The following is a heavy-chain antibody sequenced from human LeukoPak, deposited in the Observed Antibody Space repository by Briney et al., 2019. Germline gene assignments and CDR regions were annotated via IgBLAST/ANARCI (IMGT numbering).Heavy chain of an antibody. D-gene: IGHD3-22*01. CDR2: INPSSGST. J-gene: IGHJ4*02. CDR3: ARVTGYMIEDYFDY. Sequence: ASVKVSCKASGYTFTNYYMHWVRQAPGQGLEWMGIINPSSGSTSYAQKFQGRVTMTRDTSTSTVYLELSRLRSEDTAVYFCARVTGYMIEDYFDYWGQGTLVTVSS. V-gene: IGHV1-46*01. CDR1: GYTFTNYY.